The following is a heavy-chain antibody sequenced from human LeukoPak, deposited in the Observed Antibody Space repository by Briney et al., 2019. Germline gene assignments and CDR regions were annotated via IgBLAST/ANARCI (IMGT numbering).Heavy chain of an antibody. CDR3: AREKYYDILTGYFP. Sequence: SVKVSCKASGGTFSSYAISWVRQAPGQGLEWMGRIIPIFGTANYAQKFQGRVTMTTDTSTSTAYMELRSLRSDDTAVYYCAREKYYDILTGYFPWGQGTLVTVSS. D-gene: IGHD3-9*01. CDR2: IIPIFGTA. CDR1: GGTFSSYA. J-gene: IGHJ5*02. V-gene: IGHV1-69*05.